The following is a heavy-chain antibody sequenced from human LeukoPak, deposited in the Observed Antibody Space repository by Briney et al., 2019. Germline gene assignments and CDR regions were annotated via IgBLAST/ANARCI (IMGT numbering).Heavy chain of an antibody. V-gene: IGHV1-18*01. CDR1: GYTFTTYL. J-gene: IGHJ5*02. CDR2: ISANNGST. CDR3: ARVSHSSSWYGNWFDP. Sequence: ASVKVSCKASGYTFTTYLITWVRQAPGQGLEWMGWISANNGSTNYAQKFQGRVTMTTDTSTSTAYMELRSLRSDDTAMYYCARVSHSSSWYGNWFDPWGQGTLVIVSS. D-gene: IGHD6-13*01.